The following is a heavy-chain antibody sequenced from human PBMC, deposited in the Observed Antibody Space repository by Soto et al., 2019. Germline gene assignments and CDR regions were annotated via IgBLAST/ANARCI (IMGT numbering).Heavy chain of an antibody. D-gene: IGHD3-10*01. J-gene: IGHJ6*02. V-gene: IGHV3-30-3*01. CDR1: GFTFSSYA. CDR3: ARDRLLWFGELAKDYYGMDV. Sequence: GGSLRLSCAASGFTFSSYAMHWVRQAPGKGLEWVAVISYDGSNKYYADSVKGRFTISRDNSKNTLYLQMNSLRAEDTAVYYCARDRLLWFGELAKDYYGMDVWGQGTTVTVSS. CDR2: ISYDGSNK.